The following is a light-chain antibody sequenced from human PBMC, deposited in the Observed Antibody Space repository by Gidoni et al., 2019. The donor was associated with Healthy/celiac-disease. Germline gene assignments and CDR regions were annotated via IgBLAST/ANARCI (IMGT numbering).Light chain of an antibody. Sequence: NFMLTQPHSVSDAPGKTVTSSCTRSSGSIASNYVQWYPQRPGSSPTTVIYADNQRPSGVPDRFSGSIDSSSNSASLTISGLKTEDEADYYCQSYDSSIGAVFGGGTQLTV. CDR2: ADN. CDR1: SGSIASNY. CDR3: QSYDSSIGAV. J-gene: IGLJ7*01. V-gene: IGLV6-57*01.